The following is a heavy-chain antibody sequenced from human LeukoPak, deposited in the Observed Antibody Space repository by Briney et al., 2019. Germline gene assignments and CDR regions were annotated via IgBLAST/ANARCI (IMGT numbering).Heavy chain of an antibody. Sequence: GSLRLSCAASGFTFSDYYMSWIRQAPGKGLEWVSYISSSGSTIYYADSVKGRFTISRDNAKNSLYLQMNSLRAEDTAVYYCARSSTYYYDSSGPGETNYYYYYMDVWGKGTTVTISS. CDR1: GFTFSDYY. D-gene: IGHD3-22*01. V-gene: IGHV3-11*01. CDR3: ARSSTYYYDSSGPGETNYYYYYMDV. J-gene: IGHJ6*03. CDR2: ISSSGSTI.